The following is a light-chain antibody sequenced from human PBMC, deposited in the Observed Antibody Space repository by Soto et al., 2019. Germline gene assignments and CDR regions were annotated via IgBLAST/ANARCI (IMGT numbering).Light chain of an antibody. Sequence: EIVLTQSPGTLSLSPGERATLSCRASESVSSNYLAWYQQKPGQAPRLLIYGASSRATDIPDRFSGSGSGPDFTLSISRLESDDFAVYYCQQYGRSPWTFGQGTKVEIK. CDR2: GAS. CDR3: QQYGRSPWT. V-gene: IGKV3-20*01. CDR1: ESVSSNY. J-gene: IGKJ1*01.